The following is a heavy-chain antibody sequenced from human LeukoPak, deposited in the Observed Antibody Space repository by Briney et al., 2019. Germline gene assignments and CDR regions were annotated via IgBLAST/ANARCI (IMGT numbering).Heavy chain of an antibody. D-gene: IGHD3-3*01. V-gene: IGHV5-51*01. CDR3: ARRDYDFWSGHYYFDY. CDR2: IYPGDSDT. Sequence: GESLKISCKGSGYSFTSYWIGWVRQMPGKGLEWMGIIYPGDSDTRYSPSFQGQVTISADKSISTAYLQWSSLKASDTAMYYCARRDYDFWSGHYYFDYWGQGTLVTVSS. CDR1: GYSFTSYW. J-gene: IGHJ4*02.